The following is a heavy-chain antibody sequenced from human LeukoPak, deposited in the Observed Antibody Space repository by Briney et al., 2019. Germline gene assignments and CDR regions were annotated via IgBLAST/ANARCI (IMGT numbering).Heavy chain of an antibody. CDR2: LTGSGGSA. Sequence: GSLRLSCVASAMSWVRQAPGKGLEWVSGLTGSGGSAYYADSVKGRFTISRDDSKNTLFLQMNGLRAEDTAVYYCANFPSDSWGQGTLVTVSS. CDR1: A. J-gene: IGHJ4*02. D-gene: IGHD2/OR15-2a*01. CDR3: ANFPSDS. V-gene: IGHV3-23*01.